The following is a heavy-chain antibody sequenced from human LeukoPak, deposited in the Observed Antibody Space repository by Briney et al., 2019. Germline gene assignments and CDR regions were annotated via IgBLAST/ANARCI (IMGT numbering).Heavy chain of an antibody. D-gene: IGHD6-13*01. V-gene: IGHV1-2*02. CDR2: INPNSGGT. J-gene: IGHJ4*02. CDR3: ARGFSSWYLSPYYLEY. Sequence: GASVKVSCKASGYTFTGYYMHWVRQVPGRALEWMGWINPNSGGTNYAQKFQGRVTMTRDTSITTAYMELSRLRSDDTAVYYCARGFSSWYLSPYYLEYCGQGTPVTVSS. CDR1: GYTFTGYY.